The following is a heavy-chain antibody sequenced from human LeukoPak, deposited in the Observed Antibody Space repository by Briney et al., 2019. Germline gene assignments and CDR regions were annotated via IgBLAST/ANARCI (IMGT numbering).Heavy chain of an antibody. CDR3: ARDQGQQLALDY. D-gene: IGHD6-13*01. CDR2: IRYDGSKK. Sequence: PGGSLRLSCAASGFTFSAYGMHWVRQAPGKGLEWVAFIRYDGSKKSYADSVKGRFTISRDNSKNTLYLQMNSLRAEDTAVYYCARDQGQQLALDYWGQGTLVTVSS. V-gene: IGHV3-30*02. J-gene: IGHJ4*02. CDR1: GFTFSAYG.